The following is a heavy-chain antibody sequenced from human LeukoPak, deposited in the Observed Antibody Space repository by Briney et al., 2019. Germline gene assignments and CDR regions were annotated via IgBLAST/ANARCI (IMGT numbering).Heavy chain of an antibody. CDR1: GFTFSSYW. D-gene: IGHD5-12*01. J-gene: IGHJ4*02. CDR3: AKDMQTWPRFPDY. V-gene: IGHV3-74*01. CDR2: INGDGRNI. Sequence: GGSLRLSCVASGFTFSSYWMHWVRQDPRKGLVWVSRINGDGRNINYADSVRGRFTISRDNAKNTLYLQMNGLRVEDTAVYYCAKDMQTWPRFPDYWGQGTLVTVSS.